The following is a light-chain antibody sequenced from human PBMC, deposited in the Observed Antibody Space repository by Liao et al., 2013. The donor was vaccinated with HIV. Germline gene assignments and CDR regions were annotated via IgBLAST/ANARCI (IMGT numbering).Light chain of an antibody. V-gene: IGLV3-25*03. CDR1: ALPKQY. CDR3: QSADSSGTCPV. Sequence: SYVLTQPPSVSVSPGQTARITCSGDALPKQYAYWYQQKPGQAPVLVIYKDSERPSGISERFSGSSSGTTVTLTISGVQAEDEADYYCQSADSSGTCPVFGGGTKLTVL. J-gene: IGLJ3*02. CDR2: KDS.